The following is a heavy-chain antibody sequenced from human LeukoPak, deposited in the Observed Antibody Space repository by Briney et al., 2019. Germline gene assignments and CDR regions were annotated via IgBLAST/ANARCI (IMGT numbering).Heavy chain of an antibody. CDR3: ARDDCSGGSCYFDY. J-gene: IGHJ4*02. CDR2: IYYSGST. CDR1: GDSISSSSYY. V-gene: IGHV4-31*03. Sequence: PSETLSLTCTVSGDSISSSSYYWSWIRQHPGKGLEWIGYIYYSGSTYYNPSLKSRLTISVDTSKNQFSLKLSSVTAADTAVYYCARDDCSGGSCYFDYWGQGTLATVSS. D-gene: IGHD2-15*01.